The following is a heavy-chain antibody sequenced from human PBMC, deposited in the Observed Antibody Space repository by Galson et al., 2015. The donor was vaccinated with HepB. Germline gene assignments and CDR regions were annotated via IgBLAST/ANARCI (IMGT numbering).Heavy chain of an antibody. D-gene: IGHD5-18*01. CDR3: AKDLLSGYSYGYLFDY. J-gene: IGHJ4*02. CDR1: GFTFSSYG. Sequence: SLRLSCAASGFTFSSYGMHWVRQAPGKGLEWVAVISYDGSNKYYADSVKGRFTISRDNSKNTLYLQMNSLRAEDTAVYYCAKDLLSGYSYGYLFDYWGQGTLVTVSS. V-gene: IGHV3-30*18. CDR2: ISYDGSNK.